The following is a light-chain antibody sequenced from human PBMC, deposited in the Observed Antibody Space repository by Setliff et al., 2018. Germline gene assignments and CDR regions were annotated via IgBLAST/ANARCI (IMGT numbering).Light chain of an antibody. CDR2: DVS. CDR3: SSYTSSSTPYV. V-gene: IGLV2-14*02. Sequence: QSALAQPPSASGSPGQSVTISCTGTSSDVGSYNLVSWYQQHPGKAPKLMIYDVSKRPSGVSNRFSGSKSGNTASLTISGLQAEDEADYYCSSYTSSSTPYVFGTGTKVTVL. J-gene: IGLJ1*01. CDR1: SSDVGSYNL.